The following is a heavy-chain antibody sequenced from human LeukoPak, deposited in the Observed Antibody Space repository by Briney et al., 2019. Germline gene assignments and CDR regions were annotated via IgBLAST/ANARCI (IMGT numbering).Heavy chain of an antibody. V-gene: IGHV3-30*18. CDR2: LTYDGSEK. CDR1: GFTFSTYA. CDR3: AKSSSGWYGGFDY. J-gene: IGHJ4*02. D-gene: IGHD6-19*01. Sequence: PGGSLRLSCAASGFTFSTYAMHWVRQAPGKGPEWVAVLTYDGSEKYYADSVKGRCTISRDNSKNTLYLQMNSLRAEDTAVYYCAKSSSGWYGGFDYWGQGTLVTVSS.